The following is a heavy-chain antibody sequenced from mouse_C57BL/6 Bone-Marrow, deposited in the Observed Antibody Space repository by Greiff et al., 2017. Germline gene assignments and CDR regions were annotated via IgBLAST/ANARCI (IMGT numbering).Heavy chain of an antibody. CDR3: ARDYGSRCAMDY. D-gene: IGHD1-1*01. CDR2: LHPNSGST. Sequence: QVQLQQPGAELVKPGASVKLSCKASGYTFTSYWMHWVKQRPGQGLAWIGMLHPNSGSTNYNEKFKSKATLTVDKSSSTAYMQLSSLTSEDSAVYYCARDYGSRCAMDYWGQGTSVTVSS. V-gene: IGHV1-64*01. CDR1: GYTFTSYW. J-gene: IGHJ4*01.